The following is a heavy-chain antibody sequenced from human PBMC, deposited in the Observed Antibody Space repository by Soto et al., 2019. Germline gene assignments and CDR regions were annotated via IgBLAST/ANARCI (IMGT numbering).Heavy chain of an antibody. D-gene: IGHD3-10*01. Sequence: GGSLRLSCAASGFTFSTYWMSWVRQAPGKGLEWVGNIKQDGSGENYVDSVKGRFTISRDNANHSLYLQMNSLRAEDTAVYYCARDRGPPRYLYYGMDVWGQGTTVTVS. V-gene: IGHV3-7*01. CDR1: GFTFSTYW. CDR2: IKQDGSGE. CDR3: ARDRGPPRYLYYGMDV. J-gene: IGHJ6*02.